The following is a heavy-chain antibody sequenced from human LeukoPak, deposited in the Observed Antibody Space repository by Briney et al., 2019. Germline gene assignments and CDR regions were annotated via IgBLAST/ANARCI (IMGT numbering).Heavy chain of an antibody. V-gene: IGHV3-23*01. D-gene: IGHD4-17*01. Sequence: GGSLRLSCAASGFIFSNYAMTWVRQAPGKGLDWVSSSGSTTDYSDSVKGRFTISRDNSKNTLYLQMNSLRADDTAVYYCTRDSSYGDYSTAFDYWGQGALVTVSS. CDR1: GFIFSNYA. CDR3: TRDSSYGDYSTAFDY. J-gene: IGHJ4*02. CDR2: SGSTT.